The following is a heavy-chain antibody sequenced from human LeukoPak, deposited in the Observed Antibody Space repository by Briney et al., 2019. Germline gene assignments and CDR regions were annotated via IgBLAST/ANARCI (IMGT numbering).Heavy chain of an antibody. D-gene: IGHD3-16*01. CDR2: INPSGGST. J-gene: IGHJ5*02. V-gene: IGHV1-46*01. Sequence: ASVKVSCKASGYTFTSYYMHWVRQAPGQGLEWMGIINPSGGSTSYAQKFQGRVTMTRDMSTSTVYMELSSLRSEDTAVYYCAGYRLRGNNWFDPWGQGTLVTVSS. CDR3: AGYRLRGNNWFDP. CDR1: GYTFTSYY.